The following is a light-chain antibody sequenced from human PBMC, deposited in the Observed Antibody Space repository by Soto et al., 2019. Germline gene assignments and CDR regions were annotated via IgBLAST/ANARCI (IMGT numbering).Light chain of an antibody. Sequence: QSVLTQPPSVSGAPGQRVTISCTGSSSNIGAGYDVHWYQQLPGTAPKLLIYGNSNRPSGVPDRFSGSKSGTSASLAITGLQAEDEADDYCQSYDSSLSGPYVVFGGGTQLTVL. CDR2: GNS. V-gene: IGLV1-40*01. CDR3: QSYDSSLSGPYVV. CDR1: SSNIGAGYD. J-gene: IGLJ2*01.